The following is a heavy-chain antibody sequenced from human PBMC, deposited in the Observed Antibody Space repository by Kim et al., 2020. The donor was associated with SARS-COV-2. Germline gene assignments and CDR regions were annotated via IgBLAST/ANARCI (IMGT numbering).Heavy chain of an antibody. J-gene: IGHJ4*02. CDR2: NWYDGSNK. V-gene: IGHV3-33*03. D-gene: IGHD3-10*01. Sequence: GGSLRLSCAASGFTFRTYGMHWVRQAPGKGLEWVAGNWYDGSNKYYADSVKGRFTISRDNSKNMMYIQMNRLRAEDTAVYYCAKDQRSDGSGHVDYWGLGPLVTVSS. CDR1: GFTFRTYG. CDR3: AKDQRSDGSGHVDY.